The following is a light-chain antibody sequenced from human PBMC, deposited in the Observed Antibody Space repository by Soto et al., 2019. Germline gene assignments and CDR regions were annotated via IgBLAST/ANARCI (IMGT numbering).Light chain of an antibody. CDR2: DNT. CDR3: QSLDKSLDVDV. CDR1: SSNIGADSD. V-gene: IGLV1-40*01. J-gene: IGLJ1*01. Sequence: QSVLTQPPSVSGAPGQRVTISCTGSSSNIGADSDVHWYQQLPGTAPKLLIYDNTNRPSGVPDRFSGSKSGTSASLAITGLQAEDEADYYCQSLDKSLDVDVFGSGTKLTV.